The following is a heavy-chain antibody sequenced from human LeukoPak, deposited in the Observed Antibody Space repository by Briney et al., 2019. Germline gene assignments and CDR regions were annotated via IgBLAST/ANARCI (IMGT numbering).Heavy chain of an antibody. CDR3: AADWNVGGYGALTY. J-gene: IGHJ4*02. CDR2: IVVGSGNT. D-gene: IGHD1-26*01. CDR1: VFTFTSSA. Sequence: GASVKVSCKASVFTFTSSAMQWVRQARGQPLEWVGWIVVGSGNTNYAQKFQERVTITRDMSTSTAYMELSSLGSEDTAVYYCAADWNVGGYGALTYWGQGTLVTVSS. V-gene: IGHV1-58*02.